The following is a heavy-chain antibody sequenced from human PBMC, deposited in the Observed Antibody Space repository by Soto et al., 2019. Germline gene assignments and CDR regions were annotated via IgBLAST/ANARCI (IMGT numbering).Heavy chain of an antibody. CDR1: GFAFSNYW. CDR2: IKHDGSEK. Sequence: VGSLRLSCAASGFAFSNYWMSWVRQAPGKGLEWVANIKHDGSEKYYVDSVKGRFTISRDNAKNSLYLQMNSLRAEDTAVYYCARADLTAFGVVQKTYYYYGMDVWGQGTTVTVSS. J-gene: IGHJ6*02. V-gene: IGHV3-7*03. D-gene: IGHD3-3*01. CDR3: ARADLTAFGVVQKTYYYYGMDV.